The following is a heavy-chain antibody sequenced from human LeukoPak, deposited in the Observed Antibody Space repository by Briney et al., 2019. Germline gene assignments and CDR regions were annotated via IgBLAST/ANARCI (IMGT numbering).Heavy chain of an antibody. CDR2: ISSSSSFI. Sequence: GGSLRLSCVASGFTFSSYSMNWVRQAPGKGLEWVSSISSSSSFIYYADSVKGRFTISRDNTKNSLYLQMNSLRAEDTAVYYCATAPTEDGDGSSPGYWGQGTLVTVSS. J-gene: IGHJ4*02. CDR1: GFTFSSYS. V-gene: IGHV3-21*06. CDR3: ATAPTEDGDGSSPGY. D-gene: IGHD2-21*01.